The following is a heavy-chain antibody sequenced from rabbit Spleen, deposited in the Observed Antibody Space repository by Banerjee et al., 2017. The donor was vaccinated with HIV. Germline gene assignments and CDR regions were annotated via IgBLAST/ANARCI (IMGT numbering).Heavy chain of an antibody. V-gene: IGHV1S47*01. CDR3: ARRDFASTSYYDL. Sequence: QEQLVESGGGLVQPGGSLKLSCTASGFSFSNKAVMCWVRQAPGKRPEWIACIYEGDGSTYYASWVNGRFTISRTSSTTVTLQMTSLTAADTATYFCARRDFASTSYYDLWGPGTLVTVS. CDR1: GFSFSNKA. D-gene: IGHD8-1*01. CDR2: IYEGDGST. J-gene: IGHJ4*01.